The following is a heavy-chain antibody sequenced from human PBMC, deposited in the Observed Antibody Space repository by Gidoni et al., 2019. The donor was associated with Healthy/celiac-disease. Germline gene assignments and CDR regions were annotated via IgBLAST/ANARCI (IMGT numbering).Heavy chain of an antibody. D-gene: IGHD6-13*01. CDR1: GFTCISYG. J-gene: IGHJ4*02. CDR2: IWYDGSNK. V-gene: IGHV3-33*01. CDR3: FGAGIAAADNPY. Sequence: QVQLVESGGGVVQPGRSLRLSCAASGFTCISYGMHWVRQAPGKGLEWVAVIWYDGSNKYYADSVKGRFTISRDNSKNTLYLQMNSLRAEDTAVYYCFGAGIAAADNPYWGQGTLVTVSS.